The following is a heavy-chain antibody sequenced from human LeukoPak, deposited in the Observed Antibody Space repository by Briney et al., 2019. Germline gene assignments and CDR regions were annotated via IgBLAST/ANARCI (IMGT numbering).Heavy chain of an antibody. J-gene: IGHJ4*02. CDR2: INLNSVGT. Sequence: SVKVSCKASGYTFTGYFLHWVRQAPGQGLEWRGWINLNSVGTNLAQKFQCRVSMTRDTSISTAYMELRSLRSEETAVYYCARVEQLGNPPGYWGQGTLVTVSS. V-gene: IGHV1-2*02. CDR3: ARVEQLGNPPGY. CDR1: GYTFTGYF. D-gene: IGHD6-13*01.